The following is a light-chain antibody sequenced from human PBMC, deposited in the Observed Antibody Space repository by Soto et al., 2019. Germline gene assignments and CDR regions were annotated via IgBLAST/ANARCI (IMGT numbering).Light chain of an antibody. Sequence: EIVMTQSPATLSVSPGESYPLSCMASQSVSSNLAWHQQKPGQAPRILMYDASTRATGISARFSGSGSGTEFTLTISSLQSEDFAVYYCQPYHNWPITVGQGTRLDIK. J-gene: IGKJ5*01. CDR1: QSVSSN. CDR2: DAS. V-gene: IGKV3-15*01. CDR3: QPYHNWPIT.